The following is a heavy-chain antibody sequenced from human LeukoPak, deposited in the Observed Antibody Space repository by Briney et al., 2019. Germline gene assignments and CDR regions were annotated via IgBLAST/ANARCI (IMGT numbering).Heavy chain of an antibody. D-gene: IGHD4-17*01. CDR1: GGSISSYY. CDR3: ARERRTTVTMSNAFDI. J-gene: IGHJ3*02. V-gene: IGHV4-59*01. Sequence: SDTLSLTCTVSGGSISSYYWSWIRQPPGKGLEWIGYIYYSGSTKYNPSLKSRVTISVDTSKNQFSLKMSSVSAADTAVYYCARERRTTVTMSNAFDIWGQGTMVTVSS. CDR2: IYYSGST.